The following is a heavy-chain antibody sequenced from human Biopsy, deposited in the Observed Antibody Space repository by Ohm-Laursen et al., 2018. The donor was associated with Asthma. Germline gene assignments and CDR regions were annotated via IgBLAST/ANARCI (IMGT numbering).Heavy chain of an antibody. J-gene: IGHJ6*02. CDR3: ARGGYCTSPTCPWGRYATDV. CDR1: GFNFSYYS. D-gene: IGHD2-2*01. Sequence: GSLRLSCTASGFNFSYYSMIWVRQAPGTGLEWVAAISSGSDYIFYADSVKGRFTISRDNAKNSLYLQMNSLRAEDTAVYYCARGGYCTSPTCPWGRYATDVWGQGTTVTVSS. V-gene: IGHV3-21*01. CDR2: ISSGSDYI.